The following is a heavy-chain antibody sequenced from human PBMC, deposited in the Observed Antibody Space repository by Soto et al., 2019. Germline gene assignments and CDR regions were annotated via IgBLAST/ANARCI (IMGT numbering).Heavy chain of an antibody. Sequence: QVQLVQSGAEVKKPGASVKVSCKASGYTFTSYGISWVRQAPGQGLEWMGWISAYNGNTNYAQKLQSRVTMTTDPSTSTAYMELRSLSSEATDVGSCARDRGAYGMDVWGQGTTVTVSS. CDR2: ISAYNGNT. CDR1: GYTFTSYG. V-gene: IGHV1-18*01. CDR3: ARDRGAYGMDV. J-gene: IGHJ6*02.